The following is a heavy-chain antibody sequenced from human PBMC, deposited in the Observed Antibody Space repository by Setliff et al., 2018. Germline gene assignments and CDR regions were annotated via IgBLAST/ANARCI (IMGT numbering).Heavy chain of an antibody. V-gene: IGHV4-30-4*08. CDR2: IYYSGST. Sequence: PPETLSLTCTVSGGSISSGDYYWSWIRQPPGKGLEWIGYIYYSGSTYYNPSLKRRVTISVDTPKNQFSLKLSSVTAADTAVYYCARRGADYDILTGDDYWGQGTLVTVSS. CDR3: ARRGADYDILTGDDY. CDR1: GGSISSGDYY. J-gene: IGHJ4*02. D-gene: IGHD3-9*01.